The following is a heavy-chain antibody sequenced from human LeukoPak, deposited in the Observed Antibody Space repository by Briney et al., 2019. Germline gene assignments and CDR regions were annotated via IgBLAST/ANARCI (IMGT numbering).Heavy chain of an antibody. CDR1: GFIFSDYY. V-gene: IGHV3-11*01. D-gene: IGHD3-22*01. J-gene: IGHJ1*01. CDR2: ISSSGSTI. Sequence: GGSLRLSCAASGFIFSDYYMSWIRQAPGKGLEWVSYISSSGSTIYYADSMKGRFTISRDNAKNSLYLQMNNLRAEDTAVYYCARGSHYYDSSGRPGRHFQHWGQGTLVTVSS. CDR3: ARGSHYYDSSGRPGRHFQH.